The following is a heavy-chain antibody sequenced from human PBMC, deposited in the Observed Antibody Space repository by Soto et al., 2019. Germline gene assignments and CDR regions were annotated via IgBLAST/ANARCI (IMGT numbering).Heavy chain of an antibody. CDR3: ERLLLYESSVYVVFDS. Sequence: SETLSLTCTVSGGSVSSGSYYWSWIRQPPGKGLEWIGYIYYSGSTNYSPSLKSRVTISVDTSKNQFSLKLSSVTAADTAVYYWERLLLYESSVYVVFDSGGQETLVTVP. V-gene: IGHV4-61*01. J-gene: IGHJ4*02. D-gene: IGHD3-22*01. CDR1: GGSVSSGSYY. CDR2: IYYSGST.